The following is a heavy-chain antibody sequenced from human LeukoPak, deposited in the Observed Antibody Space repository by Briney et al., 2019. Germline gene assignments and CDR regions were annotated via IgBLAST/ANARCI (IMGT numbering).Heavy chain of an antibody. CDR1: GFTFSNHA. CDR2: ISYDGSSK. CDR3: ARDIVATINYDSSGYGTVDY. J-gene: IGHJ4*02. D-gene: IGHD3-22*01. Sequence: HPGGSLRLSCAASGFTFSNHAMHWVRQAPGKGLEWVAVISYDGSSKYYTDSVKGRFTISRDNAKNSLYLQMNSLRAEDTAVYYCARDIVATINYDSSGYGTVDYWGQGTLVTVSS. V-gene: IGHV3-30*04.